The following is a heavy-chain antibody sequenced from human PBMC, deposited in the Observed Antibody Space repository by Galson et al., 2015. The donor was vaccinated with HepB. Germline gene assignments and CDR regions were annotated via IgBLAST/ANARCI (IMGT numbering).Heavy chain of an antibody. J-gene: IGHJ3*02. CDR3: ASGHHNQTLTIYDAFDI. CDR2: IYYSGST. CDR1: GGSISSGDYY. D-gene: IGHD3-10*01. V-gene: IGHV4-30-4*01. Sequence: TLSLTCTVSGGSISSGDYYWSWIRQPPGKGLEWIGYIYYSGSTYYNPSLKSRVTISVDTSKNQFSLKLSSVTAADTAVYYCASGHHNQTLTIYDAFDIWGQGTMVTVSS.